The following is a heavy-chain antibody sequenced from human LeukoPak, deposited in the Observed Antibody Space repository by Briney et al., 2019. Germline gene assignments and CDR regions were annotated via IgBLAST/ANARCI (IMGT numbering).Heavy chain of an antibody. CDR2: FFQMGGT. Sequence: SETLSLTCTVSGGSISSYYWAWIRQPPGKGLEWIGSFFQMGGTYYNPSLKSRVTISVDAAKNEFSLTLKSVSAADTAMYYCARDDRALTNWSDPWGQGTLVTVSS. D-gene: IGHD2-8*01. J-gene: IGHJ5*02. CDR3: ARDDRALTNWSDP. CDR1: GGSISSYY. V-gene: IGHV4-59*12.